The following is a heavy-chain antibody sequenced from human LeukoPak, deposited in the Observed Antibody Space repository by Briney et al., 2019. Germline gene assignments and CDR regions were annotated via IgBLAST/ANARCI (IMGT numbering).Heavy chain of an antibody. CDR1: GGTFNNYA. D-gene: IGHD3-16*01. CDR3: ARDQGLIDPPPYGLDV. CDR2: IIPTLDIT. Sequence: ASVKVSCKASGGTFNNYALTWVRQAPGQGLEWMGRIIPTLDITIYAQKFQGRVTITADKSTSTAYRELSSLSSEDTAVYYCARDQGLIDPPPYGLDVWGQGTTVTVSS. J-gene: IGHJ6*02. V-gene: IGHV1-69*04.